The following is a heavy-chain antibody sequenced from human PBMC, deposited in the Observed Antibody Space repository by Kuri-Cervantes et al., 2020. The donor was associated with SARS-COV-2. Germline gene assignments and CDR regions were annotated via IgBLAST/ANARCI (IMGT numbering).Heavy chain of an antibody. V-gene: IGHV4-39*01. CDR2: IYYSGST. J-gene: IGHJ3*02. CDR1: GGPISSSSYY. Sequence: SETLSLTCTVSGGPISSSSYYWGWIRQPPGKGLEWIGSIYYSGSTYYNPSLKSRVTISVDTSKNQFSLKLSSVTAADTAVYYCARPSIAARADAFDIWGQGTMVTVSS. D-gene: IGHD6-6*01. CDR3: ARPSIAARADAFDI.